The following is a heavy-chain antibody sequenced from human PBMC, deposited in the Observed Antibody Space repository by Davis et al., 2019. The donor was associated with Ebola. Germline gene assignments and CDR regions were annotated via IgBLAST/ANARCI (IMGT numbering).Heavy chain of an antibody. J-gene: IGHJ4*02. CDR1: GFTFDDYA. V-gene: IGHV3-9*01. Sequence: PGGSLRLSCAASGFTFDDYAMHWVRQAPGKGLEWVSGISWNRGNIGYADSVKGRFTISRDNAKNSLYLQMNSLRTDDRALYFCAKDRCSVGSCHFDYWGQGTLVTVSS. CDR2: ISWNRGNI. D-gene: IGHD2-15*01. CDR3: AKDRCSVGSCHFDY.